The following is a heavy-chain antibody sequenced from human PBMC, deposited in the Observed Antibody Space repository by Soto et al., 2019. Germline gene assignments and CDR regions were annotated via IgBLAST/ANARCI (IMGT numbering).Heavy chain of an antibody. CDR1: GYTFTGYY. CDR2: INPNSGGT. J-gene: IGHJ6*02. V-gene: IGHV1-2*02. Sequence: GASVKVSCKASGYTFTGYYMHWVRQAPGQGLEWMGWINPNSGGTNYAQKFQGRVTMTRDTSISTAYMELSRLRSDDTAVYYCARDGQAAAGFYYYYYGMDVWGQGTTVTVSS. CDR3: ARDGQAAAGFYYYYYGMDV. D-gene: IGHD6-13*01.